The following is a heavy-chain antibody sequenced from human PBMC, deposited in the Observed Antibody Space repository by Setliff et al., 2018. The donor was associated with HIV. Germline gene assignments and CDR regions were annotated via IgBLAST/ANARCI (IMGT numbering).Heavy chain of an antibody. J-gene: IGHJ4*02. Sequence: SETLSLTCSVSGGSINSRYWSWIRQPPGKGLEWIGTFYYNGNTNYSPSLKNRVTISKDTSKEQVSLKLRSVTAADTAVYYCARGIDNFWTGYFAWGQGTLVTVSS. CDR3: ARGIDNFWTGYFA. CDR2: FYYNGNT. V-gene: IGHV4-59*11. CDR1: GGSINSRY. D-gene: IGHD3-3*01.